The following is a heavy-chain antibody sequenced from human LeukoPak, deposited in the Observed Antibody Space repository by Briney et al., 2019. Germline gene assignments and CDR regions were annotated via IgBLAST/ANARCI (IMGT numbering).Heavy chain of an antibody. CDR2: IYYSGST. CDR3: ARRGDYVAFDI. CDR1: GVSISSYY. V-gene: IGHV4-39*07. D-gene: IGHD4-17*01. J-gene: IGHJ3*02. Sequence: SETLSLTCTVSGVSISSYYWSWIRQPPGKGLEWIGSIYYSGSTYYNPSLKSRVTISVDTSKNQFSLKLSSVTAADTAIYYCARRGDYVAFDIWGQGIMVTVSS.